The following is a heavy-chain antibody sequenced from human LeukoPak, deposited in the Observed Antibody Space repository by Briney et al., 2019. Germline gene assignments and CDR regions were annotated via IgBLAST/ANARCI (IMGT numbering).Heavy chain of an antibody. D-gene: IGHD6-13*01. V-gene: IGHV4-34*12. Sequence: KASETLSLTCAVYGGSFSGYYWSWIRQPPGKGLEWIGEIVHSGNTKYNPSLKSRVTISVDTSKNQFSLNLTSVTAADTAVYYWARFGSSTWYKGAFDIWGQGTMVTVAS. CDR1: GGSFSGYY. CDR2: IVHSGNT. J-gene: IGHJ3*02. CDR3: ARFGSSTWYKGAFDI.